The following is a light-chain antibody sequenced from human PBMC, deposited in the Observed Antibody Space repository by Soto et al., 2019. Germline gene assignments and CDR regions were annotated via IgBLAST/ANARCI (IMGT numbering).Light chain of an antibody. CDR1: SSNIGAGFD. J-gene: IGLJ3*02. CDR2: GNS. Sequence: QSVLTQPPSVSGAPGQRVTISCTGSSSNIGAGFDVHWYQQLPGTAPKLLIYGNSDRPSGVPDRFPGSKSGTSASLAITGLQAEDEADYYCQSYDSSLSVNWVFGGGTQLTVL. CDR3: QSYDSSLSVNWV. V-gene: IGLV1-40*01.